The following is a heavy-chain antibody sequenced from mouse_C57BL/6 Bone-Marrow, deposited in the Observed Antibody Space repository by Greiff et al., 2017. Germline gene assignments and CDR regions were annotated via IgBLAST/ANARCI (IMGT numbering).Heavy chain of an antibody. J-gene: IGHJ2*01. V-gene: IGHV1-19*01. CDR2: INPYNGGT. CDR1: GYTFTDYY. D-gene: IGHD1-1*01. CDR3: ARESYYGSSSCDY. Sequence: EVQLQQSGPVLVKPGASVKMSCKASGYTFTDYYMNWVKQSHGKSLEWIGVINPYNGGTSYNQKFKGKATLTVDKSSSTAYMELNSLTSEDSAVYYCARESYYGSSSCDYWGQGTTLTVSS.